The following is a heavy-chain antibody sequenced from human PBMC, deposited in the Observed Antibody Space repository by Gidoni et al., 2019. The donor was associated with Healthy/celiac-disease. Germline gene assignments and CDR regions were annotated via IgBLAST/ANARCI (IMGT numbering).Heavy chain of an antibody. J-gene: IGHJ4*02. Sequence: QLQLQESGSGLVKPSQTLSLTRAVSGGSISRGGYSWSWIRQPPGKGLEWIGYIFHSGSTYYNPSLKSRVTISVDRSKNQFSLKLSSVTAADTAVYYCASLLGYCSSTSCYFDYWGQGTLVTVSS. D-gene: IGHD2-2*01. CDR2: IFHSGST. V-gene: IGHV4-30-2*01. CDR3: ASLLGYCSSTSCYFDY. CDR1: GGSISRGGYS.